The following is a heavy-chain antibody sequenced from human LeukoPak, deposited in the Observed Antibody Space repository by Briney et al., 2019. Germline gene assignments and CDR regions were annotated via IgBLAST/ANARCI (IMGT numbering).Heavy chain of an antibody. V-gene: IGHV3-66*01. D-gene: IGHD3-22*01. CDR2: IYSGGST. Sequence: GGSLRLSCAASGFIVSSNYMSWVRQAPGKGLEWVAVIYSGGSTYYADSVKGRFTISRDNSKNTLYLQMNSLRTEDTAVYYCARGNYYDSSVGYWGQGTLVTVSS. J-gene: IGHJ4*02. CDR1: GFIVSSNY. CDR3: ARGNYYDSSVGY.